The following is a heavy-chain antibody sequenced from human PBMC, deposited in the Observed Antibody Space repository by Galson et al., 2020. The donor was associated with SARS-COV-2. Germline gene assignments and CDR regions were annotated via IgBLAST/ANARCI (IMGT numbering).Heavy chain of an antibody. Sequence: GGSLRLSCAASGFTFSNYAMSWVRQAPGKGLEWVSAIVYDGYTTYYADSVKGRFTISRDNSKNTVYLQMNSLRAEDTAVYFCAKTQGYFDYWGQGTLVTASS. J-gene: IGHJ4*02. CDR1: GFTFSNYA. CDR2: IVYDGYTT. V-gene: IGHV3-23*01. CDR3: AKTQGYFDY.